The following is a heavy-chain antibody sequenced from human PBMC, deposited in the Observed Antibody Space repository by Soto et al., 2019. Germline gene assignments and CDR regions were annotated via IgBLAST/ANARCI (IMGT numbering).Heavy chain of an antibody. CDR3: ASGRYGDY. V-gene: IGHV1-18*01. D-gene: IGHD1-26*01. Sequence: QVHLVQSGAEVKKPGASVKVSCKGSGYAFTTYGITWVRQAPGQGLEWMGWISAHNGNTNYAQKLQAIVTVTRDTSTSTAYMELRSLRSDDTAVYYCASGRYGDYWGQGALVTVSS. CDR2: ISAHNGNT. J-gene: IGHJ4*02. CDR1: GYAFTTYG.